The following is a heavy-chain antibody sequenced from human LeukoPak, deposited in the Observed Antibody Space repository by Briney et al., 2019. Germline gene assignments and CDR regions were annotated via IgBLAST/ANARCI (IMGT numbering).Heavy chain of an antibody. CDR1: GFTFGGYA. J-gene: IGHJ6*03. V-gene: IGHV3-23*01. CDR3: AKRPGYCSSTSCYYYYYMDV. CDR2: ISAGGHNT. Sequence: GGSLRLSCAASGFTFGGYAMSWVRQAPGKGLEGVSVISAGGHNTYYADSVKGRFTISSGNSKNTLYLQMNNLRAEATAVYYCAKRPGYCSSTSCYYYYYMDVWGKGTTVTVSS. D-gene: IGHD2-2*01.